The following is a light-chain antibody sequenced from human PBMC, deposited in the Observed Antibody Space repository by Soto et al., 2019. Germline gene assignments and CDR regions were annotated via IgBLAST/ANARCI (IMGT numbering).Light chain of an antibody. CDR3: QQSYSTPRFT. J-gene: IGKJ3*01. CDR2: AAS. CDR1: QSISSY. V-gene: IGKV1-39*01. Sequence: DLQMTQSPSSLSASVGDRVTITCRASQSISSYLNWYQQKPGKAPKLLIYAASSLQSGVPSRFSGSGSGTHFTLTISSLQPEDFATYYCQQSYSTPRFTFGPGTKVDIK.